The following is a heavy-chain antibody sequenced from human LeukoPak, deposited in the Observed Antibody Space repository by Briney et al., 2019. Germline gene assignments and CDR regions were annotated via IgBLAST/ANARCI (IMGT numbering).Heavy chain of an antibody. Sequence: GGSLRLSCVASGLTLTNSAMSWVRQAPGKGLEWVSSVSGRGRSTYYADSVKGRFNVSKDNSRNTLYLGMRSLRAEDTAVYFCAQHRGFFGVTEYFDFWGQGTLVTVSS. D-gene: IGHD3-3*01. CDR1: GLTLTNSA. V-gene: IGHV3-23*01. J-gene: IGHJ4*02. CDR3: AQHRGFFGVTEYFDF. CDR2: VSGRGRST.